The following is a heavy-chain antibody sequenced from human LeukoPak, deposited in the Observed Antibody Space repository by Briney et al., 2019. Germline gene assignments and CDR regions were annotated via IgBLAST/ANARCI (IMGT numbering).Heavy chain of an antibody. V-gene: IGHV4-39*07. CDR3: ASNIDYYGSGSYYRY. Sequence: SETLSLTCTVSGGSISSSSYYWGWIRQPPGKGLEWIVSIYYSGSTYYNPSLKSRVTISVDTSKNQFSLKLSSVTAADTAVYYCASNIDYYGSGSYYRYWGQGTLVTVSS. CDR1: GGSISSSSYY. J-gene: IGHJ4*02. CDR2: IYYSGST. D-gene: IGHD3-10*01.